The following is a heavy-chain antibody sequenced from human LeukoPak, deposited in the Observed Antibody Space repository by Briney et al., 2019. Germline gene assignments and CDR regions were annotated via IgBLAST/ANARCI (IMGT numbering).Heavy chain of an antibody. D-gene: IGHD3-3*01. V-gene: IGHV3-20*04. CDR3: ARLRGYDFWSGFEY. CDR1: GFTFSSYA. CDR2: PNWNGGST. Sequence: GGSLRLSCAASGFTFSSYAMSWVRQAPGKGPEWVSGPNWNGGSTGYADSVKGRFTISRDNAKNSLYLQMNSLRAEDTALYYCARLRGYDFWSGFEYWGQGTLVTVSS. J-gene: IGHJ4*02.